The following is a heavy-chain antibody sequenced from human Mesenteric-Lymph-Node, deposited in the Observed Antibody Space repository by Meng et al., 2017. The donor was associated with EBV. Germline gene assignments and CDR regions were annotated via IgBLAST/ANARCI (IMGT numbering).Heavy chain of an antibody. Sequence: QVQWPGAGPGLVKPLEPLSPTCIVSGGSVSSGSYYWNWIRQPPGKGLEWIGYISYSGRTKYNPSLKSRVTILVDTSKNQFSLKLSSVTAADTAVYYCARDNGDYVSDPWGQGTLVTVSS. V-gene: IGHV4-61*01. D-gene: IGHD4-17*01. CDR1: GGSVSSGSYY. CDR2: ISYSGRT. J-gene: IGHJ5*02. CDR3: ARDNGDYVSDP.